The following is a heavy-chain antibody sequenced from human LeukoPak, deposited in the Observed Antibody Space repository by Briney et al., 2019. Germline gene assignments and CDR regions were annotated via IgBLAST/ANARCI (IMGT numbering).Heavy chain of an antibody. V-gene: IGHV3-7*01. CDR3: AVRVIAVAGTHFPS. J-gene: IGHJ4*02. Sequence: PGGSLRLSCAASGFTFSSYWMSWVRQAPGKGLEWVANIKQDGSEKYYVDSVKGRFTISRDNAKNLLYLQMNSLRAEDTAVYYCAVRVIAVAGTHFPSWGQGTLVTVSS. CDR2: IKQDGSEK. CDR1: GFTFSSYW. D-gene: IGHD6-19*01.